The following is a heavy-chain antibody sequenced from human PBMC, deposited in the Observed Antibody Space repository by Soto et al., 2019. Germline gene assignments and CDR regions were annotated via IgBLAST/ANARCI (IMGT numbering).Heavy chain of an antibody. V-gene: IGHV4-59*01. Sequence: QVQLRESGPGLVKPSETLSLTCTVSSGSIGTYFWSWIRQPPGKGLEGLGYIYYSGTTNYNPSLKSRVTIFLDTSKNQFSLRLSAVTAADTAVYYCARGRGGTYDAFDIWGQGTLVTVSS. CDR1: SGSIGTYF. CDR3: ARGRGGTYDAFDI. CDR2: IYYSGTT. D-gene: IGHD1-26*01. J-gene: IGHJ3*02.